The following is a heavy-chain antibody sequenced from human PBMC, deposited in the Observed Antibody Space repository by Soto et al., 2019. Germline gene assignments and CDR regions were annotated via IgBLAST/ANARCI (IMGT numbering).Heavy chain of an antibody. CDR3: AREVAADGTFRDDVFDI. CDR1: GGTFSNHA. J-gene: IGHJ3*02. D-gene: IGHD6-13*01. Sequence: QVHLVQSGAEVKKPGSSVKVSCKASGGTFSNHAINWVRQAPGQGLEWMGRIIPIFSTTNYAQKFQGRGTITADESTITADMELSSLKHDDAAVYYCAREVAADGTFRDDVFDIWGQGTLVTVSS. CDR2: IIPIFSTT. V-gene: IGHV1-69*12.